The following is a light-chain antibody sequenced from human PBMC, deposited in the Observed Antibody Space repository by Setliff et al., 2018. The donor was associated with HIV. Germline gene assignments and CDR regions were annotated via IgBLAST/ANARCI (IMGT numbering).Light chain of an antibody. CDR1: SSDVGSYNL. J-gene: IGLJ2*01. V-gene: IGLV2-23*01. CDR2: EGS. Sequence: QSALTQPASVSGSPGQSITISCTGTSSDVGSYNLVSWYQQHPGKAPKLMIYEGSERPSGVSNHFSGSKSGNTASLTISGLQAEDEADYYCCSYAGSVVFGGGTKVTVL. CDR3: CSYAGSVV.